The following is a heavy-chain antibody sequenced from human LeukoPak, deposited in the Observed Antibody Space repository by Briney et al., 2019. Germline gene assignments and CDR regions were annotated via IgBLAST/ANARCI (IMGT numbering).Heavy chain of an antibody. D-gene: IGHD5-24*01. J-gene: IGHJ6*02. CDR2: IIPIFGTA. CDR1: GYTFTNYI. Sequence: GASVKVSCKASGYTFTNYIIHWVRQAPGQGLEWMGGIIPIFGTANYAQKFQGRVTITADESTSTAYMELSSLRSEDTAVYYCARGSLSRDGYNFWDYYYYGMDVWGQGTTVTVSS. CDR3: ARGSLSRDGYNFWDYYYYGMDV. V-gene: IGHV1-69*13.